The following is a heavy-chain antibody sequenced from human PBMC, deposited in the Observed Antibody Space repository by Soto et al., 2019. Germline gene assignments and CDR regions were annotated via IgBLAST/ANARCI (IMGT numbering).Heavy chain of an antibody. Sequence: PGEPLKISCKGSGYSFSIYCIAWVRQMPWKGLEWMGIIYPGDSDTRYSPSFQGQVTISADKSINTAYLQWSSLKASDSAMFYCARHPHPLKWWTGSYSLRFDYWGQGALVTVSS. D-gene: IGHD1-26*01. CDR3: ARHPHPLKWWTGSYSLRFDY. V-gene: IGHV5-51*01. CDR2: IYPGDSDT. J-gene: IGHJ4*02. CDR1: GYSFSIYC.